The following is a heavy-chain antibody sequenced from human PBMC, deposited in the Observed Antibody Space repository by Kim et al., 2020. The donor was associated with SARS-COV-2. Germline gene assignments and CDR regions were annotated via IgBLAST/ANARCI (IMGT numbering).Heavy chain of an antibody. CDR1: GFTFSDDY. Sequence: GGSLRLSCAASGFTFSDDYMTWIRQAPGKGLEWVSYISSSSHYTNYADSVRGRFTISRDNAKNSLYLQMNSLRAEDTAVYYCARHHNWNPYYFDYWGQGTMDTVSS. D-gene: IGHD1-20*01. J-gene: IGHJ4*02. CDR2: ISSSSHYT. V-gene: IGHV3-11*06. CDR3: ARHHNWNPYYFDY.